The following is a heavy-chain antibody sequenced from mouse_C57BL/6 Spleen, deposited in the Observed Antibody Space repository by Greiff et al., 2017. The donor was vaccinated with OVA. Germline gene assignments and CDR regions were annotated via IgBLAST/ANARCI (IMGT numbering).Heavy chain of an antibody. D-gene: IGHD3-2*02. CDR2: IYPGDGDT. CDR3: ARGDSSGYGGYYFDY. Sequence: QVQLKESGPELVKPGASVKISCKASGYAFSSSWMNWVKQRPGKGLEWIGRIYPGDGDTNYNGKFKGKATLTADKSSSTAYMQLSSLTSEDSAVYFCARGDSSGYGGYYFDYWGQGTTLTVSS. CDR1: GYAFSSSW. J-gene: IGHJ2*01. V-gene: IGHV1-82*01.